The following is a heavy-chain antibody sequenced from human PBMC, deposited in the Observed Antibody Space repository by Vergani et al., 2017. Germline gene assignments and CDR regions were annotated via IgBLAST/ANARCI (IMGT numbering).Heavy chain of an antibody. D-gene: IGHD5-24*01. CDR3: AREGDGYPNRQLDY. J-gene: IGHJ4*02. CDR2: IYYSGST. V-gene: IGHV4-59*01. Sequence: QVQLQESGPGLVKPSQTLSLTCTVSGGPISSYYWSWFRQLPGKGLEWIGYIYYSGSTNYNPSRKSRVTISVDTSKNQFSLKRSSVTAADTAVYYCAREGDGYPNRQLDYWGQGTLVTVSS. CDR1: GGPISSYY.